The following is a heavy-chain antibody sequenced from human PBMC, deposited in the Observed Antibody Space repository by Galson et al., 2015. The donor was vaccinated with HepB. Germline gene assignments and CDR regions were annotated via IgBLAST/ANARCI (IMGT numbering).Heavy chain of an antibody. D-gene: IGHD3-16*02. V-gene: IGHV1-69*13. CDR1: GGTFNTYS. J-gene: IGHJ6*03. CDR2: ITPIFNRA. CDR3: ARPREFGGVLGGYYYYYMDV. Sequence: SVKVSCKASGGTFNTYSINWVRQAPGQGLQWVGGITPIFNRANYAQKFQGRVTITADEATSTAYMELSSLRSEDTAVYYCARPREFGGVLGGYYYYYMDVWGKGTTVTVSS.